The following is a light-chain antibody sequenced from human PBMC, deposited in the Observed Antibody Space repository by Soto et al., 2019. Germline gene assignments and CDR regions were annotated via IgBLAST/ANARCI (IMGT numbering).Light chain of an antibody. CDR3: SSYTGDIIRFV. CDR2: EVS. CDR1: SSDVGGYNY. Sequence: QSALTQPASVSGSPGQSITISCTGTSSDVGGYNYVSWYQQHPGKAPKLMIYEVSNRPSGVSNRFSGSKSGNTASLTISGLQADDEADYYCSSYTGDIIRFVFGTGTKVTVL. V-gene: IGLV2-14*01. J-gene: IGLJ1*01.